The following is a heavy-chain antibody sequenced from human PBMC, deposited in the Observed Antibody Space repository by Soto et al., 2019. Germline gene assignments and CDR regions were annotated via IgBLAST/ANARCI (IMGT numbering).Heavy chain of an antibody. J-gene: IGHJ5*02. CDR2: VSRAGTYT. CDR1: GFTFSSYA. V-gene: IGHV3-23*01. CDR3: VKYIVTEDLGES. Sequence: EVQLLESGGDVVRPGGSLRLSCAASGFTFSSYAMGWVRQAPGKGLEWVAGVSRAGTYTFYADSVRGRFSISRDNSRDTVDMYMNARRGDDTAVYFFVKYIVTEDLGESWGQGTLVSVSS. D-gene: IGHD3-16*01.